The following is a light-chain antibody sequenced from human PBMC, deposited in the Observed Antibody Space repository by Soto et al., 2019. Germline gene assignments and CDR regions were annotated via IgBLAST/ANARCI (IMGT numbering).Light chain of an antibody. CDR3: LSYDSSVSVVV. CDR2: GNS. CDR1: SSNIGAGYD. Sequence: QSVLTQPPSVSGAPGQRVTISCTGSSSNIGAGYDVHWYQQLPGTAPKLLIYGNSNRPSGVPDRFSGSKSGTSASLAITGRQAEDEADYYCLSYDSSVSVVVFVGGTKLTVL. J-gene: IGLJ2*01. V-gene: IGLV1-40*01.